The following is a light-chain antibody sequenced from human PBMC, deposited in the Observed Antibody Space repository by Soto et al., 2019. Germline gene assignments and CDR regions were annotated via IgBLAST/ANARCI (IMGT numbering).Light chain of an antibody. CDR2: DVS. V-gene: IGLV2-14*01. J-gene: IGLJ2*01. CDR1: SSDVGGYNY. Sequence: QSALTQPASVSGSPGQSITISCTGTSSDVGGYNYVSWYQQHPGKAPKLMIYDVSNQPSGVSNRFSGSKSGNTASLTISGLQADDEADYYCSSYTSSSTVVFGGGTKLTVL. CDR3: SSYTSSSTVV.